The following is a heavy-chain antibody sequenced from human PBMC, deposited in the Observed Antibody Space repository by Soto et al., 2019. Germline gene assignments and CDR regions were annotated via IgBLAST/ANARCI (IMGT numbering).Heavy chain of an antibody. Sequence: LRLSCVASGFTFSSFSMVWVRQAPGKGLEWIGYIYHSGNTYYNPSLKSRVTISVDRSKNQFSLKLSSVTAADTAVYYCARVPDYWGQGTLVTVSS. CDR1: GFTFSSFS. J-gene: IGHJ4*02. CDR2: IYHSGNT. V-gene: IGHV4-30-2*01. CDR3: ARVPDY.